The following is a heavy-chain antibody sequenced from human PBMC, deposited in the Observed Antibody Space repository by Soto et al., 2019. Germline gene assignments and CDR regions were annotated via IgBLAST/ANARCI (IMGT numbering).Heavy chain of an antibody. V-gene: IGHV3-15*01. CDR1: GFTFSKAW. D-gene: IGHD1-26*01. J-gene: IGHJ4*02. CDR3: TTGLMGS. CDR2: IKSKTDGATT. Sequence: EVQLVESGGGLVKPGGSLRLSCAASGFTFSKAWMSWVRQAPGKGLEWVGRIKSKTDGATTDYAAPVKGRFTISRDDSKNTLYLQMNSLKPEDTAVYYCTTGLMGSWGQGNLVTVSS.